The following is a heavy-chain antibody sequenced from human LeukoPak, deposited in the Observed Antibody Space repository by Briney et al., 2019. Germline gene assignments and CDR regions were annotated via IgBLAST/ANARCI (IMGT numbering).Heavy chain of an antibody. Sequence: SETLSLTCTVSGGSVTSYYWSWIRQPPGQGLEWIAYIHSSGYTNYNPSLKSRVTIPVDTSKNQFSLRVTSVTAADTAVYYCAKRQGPNSGSYDYFDPWGQGNLVTVSS. V-gene: IGHV4-4*09. CDR2: IHSSGYT. CDR1: GGSVTSYY. D-gene: IGHD1-26*01. J-gene: IGHJ5*02. CDR3: AKRQGPNSGSYDYFDP.